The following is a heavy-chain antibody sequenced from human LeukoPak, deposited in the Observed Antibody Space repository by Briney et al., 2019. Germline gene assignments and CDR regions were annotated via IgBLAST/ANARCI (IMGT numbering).Heavy chain of an antibody. V-gene: IGHV1-69*13. CDR1: GYTFTSYD. J-gene: IGHJ4*02. CDR3: ARDVGVPGDY. D-gene: IGHD1-26*01. Sequence: GASVKVSCKASGYTFTSYDINWVRQATGQGLEWMGGIIPIFGTANYAQKFQVRVTITADESTSTAYMELSSLRSEDTAVYYCARDVGVPGDYWGQGTLVTVSS. CDR2: IIPIFGTA.